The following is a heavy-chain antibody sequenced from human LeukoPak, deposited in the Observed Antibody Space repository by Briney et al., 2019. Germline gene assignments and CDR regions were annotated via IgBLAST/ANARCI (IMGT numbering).Heavy chain of an antibody. CDR2: ISSSSNYI. V-gene: IGHV3-21*01. J-gene: IGHJ4*02. CDR3: ARDRSGIAVAGLDY. D-gene: IGHD6-19*01. CDR1: GFTFSSYS. Sequence: GGSLRLSCAASGFTFSSYSMNWVRQAPGKGLEWVSFISSSSNYIYYADSVKGRFTISRDNAQNSLYLQMNSLRAEDTTVYYCARDRSGIAVAGLDYWGQGTLVTVSP.